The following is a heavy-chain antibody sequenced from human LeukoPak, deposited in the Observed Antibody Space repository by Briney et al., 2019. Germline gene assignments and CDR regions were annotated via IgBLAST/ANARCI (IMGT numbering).Heavy chain of an antibody. D-gene: IGHD2-21*01. J-gene: IGHJ6*03. CDR1: GYTLIELS. Sequence: ASVKVSCKVSGYTLIELSMHWVLQAPGKGLEWMGGFDPEDGETIYAQKFQGRVTMTEDTSTDTAYMELSSLRSEDTAVYYCATGEPNCGTTYCRIRHYYYMDVWGKGTTVTVSS. CDR3: ATGEPNCGTTYCRIRHYYYMDV. V-gene: IGHV1-24*01. CDR2: FDPEDGET.